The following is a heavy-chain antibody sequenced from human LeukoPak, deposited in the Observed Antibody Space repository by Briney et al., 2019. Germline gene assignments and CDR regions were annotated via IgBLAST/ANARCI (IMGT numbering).Heavy chain of an antibody. CDR1: GGTFSSYA. V-gene: IGHV1-69*05. CDR2: IIPIFGTA. D-gene: IGHD5-24*01. CDR3: ASGSLGDGYGVGDYYQYMDV. Sequence: WASVKVSCKASGGTFSSYAISWVRQAPGQGLEWMGGIIPIFGTANYAQKFQGRVTITTDESASTAYMEVSSLRSEDTAVYYCASGSLGDGYGVGDYYQYMDVWGKGTTVTVSS. J-gene: IGHJ6*03.